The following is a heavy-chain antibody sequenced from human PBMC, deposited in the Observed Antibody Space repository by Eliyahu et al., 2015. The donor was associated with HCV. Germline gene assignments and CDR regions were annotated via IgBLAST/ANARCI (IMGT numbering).Heavy chain of an antibody. CDR3: VANGHGPTGLDY. CDR2: XGDKAASYTT. V-gene: IGHV3-72*01. CDR1: GFXFSDRX. Sequence: EVQLVESGGGLVQPGGSLRLSCAASGFXFSDRXVDWVRXAPGKGXXWVGRXGDKAASYTTQYAASVEGRFTISRDESKNSLYLQMNSLKTEDTAVYYCVANGHGPTGLDYWGQGTLVAVSS. J-gene: IGHJ4*02. D-gene: IGHD7-27*01.